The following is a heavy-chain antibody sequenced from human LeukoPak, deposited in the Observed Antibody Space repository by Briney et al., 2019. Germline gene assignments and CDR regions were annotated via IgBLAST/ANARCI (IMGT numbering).Heavy chain of an antibody. D-gene: IGHD6-13*01. CDR1: GYSFTACY. Sequence: ASVKVSCKASGYSFTACYLHWVRHAPGQGLAWMGMINPSGGTTTYAQNFQGRVTITADRSTTTAYMELSSLRSEDTAVYYCARVPQGSSWPYYFDYWGQGTLVTVSS. V-gene: IGHV1-46*01. J-gene: IGHJ4*02. CDR2: INPSGGTT. CDR3: ARVPQGSSWPYYFDY.